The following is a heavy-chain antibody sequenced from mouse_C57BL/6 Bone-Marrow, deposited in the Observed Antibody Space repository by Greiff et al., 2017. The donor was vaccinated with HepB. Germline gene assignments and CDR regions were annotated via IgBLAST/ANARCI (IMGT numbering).Heavy chain of an antibody. CDR2: IHPNSGST. CDR1: GYTFTSYW. V-gene: IGHV1-64*01. J-gene: IGHJ3*01. D-gene: IGHD2-3*01. CDR3: APRGLLGAY. Sequence: VQLQQPGAELVKPGASVKLSCKASGYTFTSYWMHWVKQRPGQGLEWIGMIHPNSGSTNYNEKFKSKATLTVDKSSSTAYMQLSSLTSADSAVYYCAPRGLLGAYWGQGTLVTVSA.